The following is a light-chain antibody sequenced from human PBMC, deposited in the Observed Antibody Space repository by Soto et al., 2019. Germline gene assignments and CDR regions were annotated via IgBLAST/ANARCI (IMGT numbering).Light chain of an antibody. CDR2: EAT. CDR3: CSFAGSNSWV. V-gene: IGLV2-23*01. J-gene: IGLJ3*02. Sequence: QSALTQPASVSGSPGQSITISCTGSSSDVGTYDLVSWYQHHPGAAPKLMIYEATKRPSGISNRFSGSKSGNTASLTISGLQAEDEADYYCCSFAGSNSWVFGGGTKLTVL. CDR1: SSDVGTYDL.